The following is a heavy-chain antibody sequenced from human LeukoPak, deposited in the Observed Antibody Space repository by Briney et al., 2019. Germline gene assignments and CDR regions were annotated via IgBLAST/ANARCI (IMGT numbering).Heavy chain of an antibody. CDR1: GGSISSGGYS. J-gene: IGHJ5*02. V-gene: IGHV4-30-2*01. D-gene: IGHD5-18*01. CDR2: IYHSGST. Sequence: PSQTLSLTCAVSGGSISSGGYSWSWIRQPPGKGLEWIGYIYHSGSTYYNPSLKSRVTISVDRSKNQFSLKLSSVTAADTAVYYCARGGYVDTAMVTFDPWGQGTLVTVSS. CDR3: ARGGYVDTAMVTFDP.